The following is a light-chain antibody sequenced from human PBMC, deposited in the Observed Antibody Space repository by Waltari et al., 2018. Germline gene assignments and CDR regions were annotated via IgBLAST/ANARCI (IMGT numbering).Light chain of an antibody. CDR2: EDN. V-gene: IGLV6-57*03. CDR1: SGSIASNY. Sequence: NFMLTQPHSVSESPGKTVTISCTRSSGSIASNYVQWYQQSPGSAPTTLIYEDNQRPSGVPDRFSGSIDSSSDSAALTTSGLKTEDEADDYCQSYDSNTHVVFGGGTQLTVL. J-gene: IGLJ2*01. CDR3: QSYDSNTHVV.